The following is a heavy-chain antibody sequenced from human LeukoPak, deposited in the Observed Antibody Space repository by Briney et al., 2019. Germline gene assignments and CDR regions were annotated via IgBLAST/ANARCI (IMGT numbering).Heavy chain of an antibody. CDR2: MNPNSGNT. J-gene: IGHJ6*02. Sequence: GASVKVSCKASGYTFTSYDINWVRQATGQGLEWMGWMNPNSGNTGYAQKFQGRVTMTRNTSISTAYMELSSLRSEDTAVYYCARAYVGLPAAIPVFPLYYYYGMDVWGQGTTVTVSS. CDR3: ARAYVGLPAAIPVFPLYYYYGMDV. V-gene: IGHV1-8*01. D-gene: IGHD2-2*02. CDR1: GYTFTSYD.